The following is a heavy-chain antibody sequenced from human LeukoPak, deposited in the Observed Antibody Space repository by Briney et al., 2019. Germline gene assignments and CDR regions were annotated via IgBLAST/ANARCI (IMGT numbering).Heavy chain of an antibody. CDR3: ARDHFEWLPPFDY. Sequence: PGGSLRLSCAASGFTFSSYAMSWVRQAPGKGLEWVSAITDSGGRTYYADSAKGRFTISRDNSKNSLYLQMNSLRAEDTAVYYCARDHFEWLPPFDYWGQGTLVTVSS. CDR2: ITDSGGRT. V-gene: IGHV3-23*01. D-gene: IGHD5-12*01. CDR1: GFTFSSYA. J-gene: IGHJ4*02.